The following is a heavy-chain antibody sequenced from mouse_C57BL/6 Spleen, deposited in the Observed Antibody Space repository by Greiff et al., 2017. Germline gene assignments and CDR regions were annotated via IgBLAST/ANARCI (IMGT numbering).Heavy chain of an antibody. CDR3: ARGSSYWYFDV. CDR2: IYPSDSET. V-gene: IGHV1-61*01. D-gene: IGHD1-1*01. CDR1: GYTFTSYW. Sequence: QVHVKQPGAELVRPGSSVKLSCKASGYTFTSYWMDWVKQRPGQGLEWIGNIYPSDSETHYNQKFKDKATLTVDKSSSTAYMQLSSLTSEDSAVYYCARGSSYWYFDVWGTGTTVTVSS. J-gene: IGHJ1*03.